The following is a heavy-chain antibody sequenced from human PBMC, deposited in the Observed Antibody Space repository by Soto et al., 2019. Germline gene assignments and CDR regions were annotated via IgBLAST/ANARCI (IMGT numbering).Heavy chain of an antibody. D-gene: IGHD1-26*01. Sequence: QLQLHESGSGLVKPSQTLSLTCTVSGASITFGGYSWRWIRQTPGKGLEWIGYINHLETTFYNPSFESRRTLSIDRAKNQFSLKLHSMSAADRAVYFCARGGGSDSFDYWGQGILVTVSS. J-gene: IGHJ4*02. CDR3: ARGGGSDSFDY. CDR2: INHLETT. V-gene: IGHV4-30-2*01. CDR1: GASITFGGYS.